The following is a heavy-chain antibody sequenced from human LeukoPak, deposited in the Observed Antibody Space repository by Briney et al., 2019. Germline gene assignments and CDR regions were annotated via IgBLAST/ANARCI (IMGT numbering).Heavy chain of an antibody. J-gene: IGHJ6*03. CDR3: ARGYYGSGSHCCHMDV. V-gene: IGHV4-34*01. CDR1: GGSFSGYY. CDR2: INHSGST. D-gene: IGHD3-10*01. Sequence: SETLSLTCAVYGGSFSGYYWSWIRQPPGKGREWMGEINHSGSTNYNPSLKSRVTISVDTSKNQFSLKLSSVTAADTAVYYCARGYYGSGSHCCHMDVWGKGTTITVS.